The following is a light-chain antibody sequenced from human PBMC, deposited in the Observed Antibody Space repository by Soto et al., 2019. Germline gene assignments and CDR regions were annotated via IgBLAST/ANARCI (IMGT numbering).Light chain of an antibody. CDR1: QSISSW. CDR2: DAS. J-gene: IGKJ1*01. V-gene: IGKV1-5*01. CDR3: QQYNSYSGT. Sequence: DIQMTQCPSTLSASVGYRVTITCRASQSISSWLAWYQQKPGKAPKLLIYDASSLESGVPSRFSGSGSGTEFTLTISSLQPDDFATYYCQQYNSYSGTFGQGTKVDI.